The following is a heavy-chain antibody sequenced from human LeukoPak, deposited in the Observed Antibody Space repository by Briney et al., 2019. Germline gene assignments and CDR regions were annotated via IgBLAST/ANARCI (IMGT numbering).Heavy chain of an antibody. CDR1: GASMSNYY. Sequence: PSETLSLTCNVSGASMSNYYWVWIRQPPGKGLEWIGSIYHSGTTYSGSTYYNPSLKSRVTISLDTSKNQFSLKVGSMTAADTAVYYCAKSLSSGFYYLDSFFDYWGQGTLVTVSS. CDR2: IYHSGTTYSGST. CDR3: AKSLSSGFYYLDSFFDY. V-gene: IGHV4-39*07. J-gene: IGHJ4*02. D-gene: IGHD3-22*01.